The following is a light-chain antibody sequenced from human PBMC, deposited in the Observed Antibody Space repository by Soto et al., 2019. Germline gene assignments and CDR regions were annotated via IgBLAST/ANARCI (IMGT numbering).Light chain of an antibody. Sequence: EIVLTQSPCTLSLSPGEGATLSCRASQSVSSNHLAWYQQKPGQAPRLLIYGGSSRATGIPARFSGSGSGTDFTLTISSLEPEDFAVYYCQQRSNWPPINFGQGTRLEIK. CDR1: QSVSSN. CDR3: QQRSNWPPIN. V-gene: IGKV3-11*01. CDR2: GGS. J-gene: IGKJ5*01.